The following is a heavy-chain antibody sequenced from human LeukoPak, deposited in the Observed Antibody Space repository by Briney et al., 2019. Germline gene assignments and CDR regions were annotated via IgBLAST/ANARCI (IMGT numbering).Heavy chain of an antibody. V-gene: IGHV4-39*01. J-gene: IGHJ5*02. CDR2: IYYSGST. CDR1: GGSISSSSYY. D-gene: IGHD3-3*01. CDR3: ARLLSPAHTLFGVVWFDP. Sequence: SETLSLTCTVSGGSISSSSYYWGWIRQPPGKGLECIGSIYYSGSTYYNPSLKSRVTISVDTSKNQFSLKLSSVTAADTAVYYCARLLSPAHTLFGVVWFDPWGPGTLVTVSS.